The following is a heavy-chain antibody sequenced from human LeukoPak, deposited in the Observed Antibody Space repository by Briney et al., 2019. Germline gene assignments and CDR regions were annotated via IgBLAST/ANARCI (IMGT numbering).Heavy chain of an antibody. CDR3: VRGSGGAGYNYWGDY. J-gene: IGHJ4*02. Sequence: GRSLRLSCAASGFTFSSYAMHWVRQAPGKGLEWVAVIWFDGGEIHYLDSVKGRFTISRDNSKNTLYLQMNSLRADDTAVYYCVRGSGGAGYNYWGDYWGQGTLVTVTP. CDR2: IWFDGGEI. CDR1: GFTFSSYA. D-gene: IGHD5-24*01. V-gene: IGHV3-33*08.